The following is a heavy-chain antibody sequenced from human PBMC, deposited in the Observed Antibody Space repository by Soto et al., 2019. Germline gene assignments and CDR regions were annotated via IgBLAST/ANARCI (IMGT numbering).Heavy chain of an antibody. V-gene: IGHV3-21*01. CDR2: ISSSSSYI. J-gene: IGHJ4*02. Sequence: VGSLRLSCAASGFTFSSYSMNWVRQAPGKGLEWVSSISSSSSYIYYADSVKGRFTISRDNAKNSLYLQMNSLRAEDTAVYYCARDSVAGSRYFDYWGQGTLVTVSS. D-gene: IGHD6-19*01. CDR1: GFTFSSYS. CDR3: ARDSVAGSRYFDY.